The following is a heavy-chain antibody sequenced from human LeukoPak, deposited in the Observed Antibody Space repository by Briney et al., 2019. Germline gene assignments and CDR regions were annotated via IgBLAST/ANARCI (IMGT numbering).Heavy chain of an antibody. D-gene: IGHD3-10*01. Sequence: GGSLRLSCAASGITFSSDAMSWVRQAPGKGLEWVSAISGGSTYYAGSVKGRFTISRDNSKNTLFLQMNSLRAEDTAVYYCAREYGSGSYSYYYYYYMDVWGKGTTVTISS. CDR2: ISGGST. CDR3: AREYGSGSYSYYYYYYMDV. J-gene: IGHJ6*03. V-gene: IGHV3-23*01. CDR1: GITFSSDA.